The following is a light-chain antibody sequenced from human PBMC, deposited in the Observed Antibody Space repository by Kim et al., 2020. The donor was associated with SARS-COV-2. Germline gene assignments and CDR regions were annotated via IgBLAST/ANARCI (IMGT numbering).Light chain of an antibody. CDR2: DAS. V-gene: IGKV3-20*01. CDR1: QTIANRF. CDR3: QQYGISPLT. J-gene: IGKJ4*01. Sequence: VVLTQSPGTLSLSSGERATLSCRASQTIANRFLAWYQQRPGQVPRLLISDASNRAAGTPDRFSGFGSGTDLTLVISRVEPEDFAVYYCQQYGISPLTFGGGTKVDIK.